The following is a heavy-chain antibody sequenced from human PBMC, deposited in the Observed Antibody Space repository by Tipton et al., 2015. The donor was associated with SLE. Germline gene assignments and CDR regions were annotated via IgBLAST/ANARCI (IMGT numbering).Heavy chain of an antibody. D-gene: IGHD3-10*01. Sequence: TLSLTCTVSGGSISSYYWSWIRQPPEKGLEWIGYISDTGNTKYNPSLSSRVTISVDTSNNQFSLNLTSVTAADTAVYYCASSSYYYGSGSPFDYWGQGTLVTVSS. CDR2: ISDTGNT. CDR3: ASSSYYYGSGSPFDY. J-gene: IGHJ4*02. CDR1: GGSISSYY. V-gene: IGHV4-59*13.